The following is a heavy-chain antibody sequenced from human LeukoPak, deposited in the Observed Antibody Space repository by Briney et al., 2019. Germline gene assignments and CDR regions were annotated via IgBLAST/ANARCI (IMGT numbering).Heavy chain of an antibody. V-gene: IGHV3-23*01. D-gene: IGHD6-13*01. J-gene: IGHJ4*02. CDR3: AKDLEGYSSSWYYFDY. Sequence: GGSLRLSCAASGFTFNNYAMSWVRQAPGKWLEWVSTISGSGGRTYYADSVKGRFTISRDNSKNTLYLQMNSLRAEDTAIYYCAKDLEGYSSSWYYFDYWGQGTLVTVSS. CDR1: GFTFNNYA. CDR2: ISGSGGRT.